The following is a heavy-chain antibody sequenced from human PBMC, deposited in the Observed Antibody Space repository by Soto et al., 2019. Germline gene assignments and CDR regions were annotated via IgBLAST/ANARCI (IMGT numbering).Heavy chain of an antibody. CDR2: ISGSGGST. CDR3: AKDSSGFYYYYYGMDV. D-gene: IGHD6-19*01. J-gene: IGHJ6*02. Sequence: GGSLGLSCAASGFTFSSYAMSWVRQAPGKGLEWVSAISGSGGSTYYADSVKGRFTISRDNSKNTLYLQMNSLRAEDTAVYYCAKDSSGFYYYYYGMDVWGQGTTVTVSS. V-gene: IGHV3-23*01. CDR1: GFTFSSYA.